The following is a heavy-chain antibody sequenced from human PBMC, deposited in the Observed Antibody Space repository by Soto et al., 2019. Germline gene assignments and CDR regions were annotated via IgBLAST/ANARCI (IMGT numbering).Heavy chain of an antibody. CDR2: IYYSGST. CDR3: ARDRTGTLDYSNLHYYYYMDV. CDR1: GGSISSYY. D-gene: IGHD4-4*01. V-gene: IGHV4-59*01. J-gene: IGHJ6*03. Sequence: SETLSLTCTVSGGSISSYYWSWIRQPPGKGLEWIGYIYYSGSTNYNPSLKSRVTISVDTSKNQFSLKLSSVTAADTAVYYCARDRTGTLDYSNLHYYYYMDVWGKGTTVTVS.